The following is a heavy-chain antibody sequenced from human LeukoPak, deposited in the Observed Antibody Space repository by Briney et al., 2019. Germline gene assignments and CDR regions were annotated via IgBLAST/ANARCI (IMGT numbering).Heavy chain of an antibody. J-gene: IGHJ3*02. CDR3: ARGVYNDAFDI. D-gene: IGHD1-1*01. CDR1: GRTFSRYA. CDR2: ISNGGTNN. V-gene: IGHV3-30-3*01. Sequence: GGSLRLSCVASGRTFSRYAMHWVRQAPGKGLEWVADISNGGTNNYYAVSVKGRFTISRDNSKNTLYLQMNSLRAEDTAVYYCARGVYNDAFDIWGQGTTVTVSS.